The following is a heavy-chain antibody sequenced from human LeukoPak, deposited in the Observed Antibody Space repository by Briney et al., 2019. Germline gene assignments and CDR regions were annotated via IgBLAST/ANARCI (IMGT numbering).Heavy chain of an antibody. CDR2: IYYSGST. CDR1: GGSISGYY. CDR3: ARSYDILTGYSFDS. V-gene: IGHV4-59*06. J-gene: IGHJ4*02. D-gene: IGHD3-9*01. Sequence: SETLSLTCTVSGGSISGYYWIWIRQPPGKGLEWIGYIYYSGSTYYNPSLKSRVTISVDTSKNQFSLKLSSVTAADTAVYYCARSYDILTGYSFDSWGQGTLVTVSS.